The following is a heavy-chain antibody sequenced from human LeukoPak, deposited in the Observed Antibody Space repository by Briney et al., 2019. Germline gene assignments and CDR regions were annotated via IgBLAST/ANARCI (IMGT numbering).Heavy chain of an antibody. V-gene: IGHV3-33*01. CDR3: ARDLGPAPGISVGGSGFGY. CDR2: IWYDGSNK. J-gene: IGHJ4*02. Sequence: QSGGSLRLSCAASGFTLSSYGMHWVRQAPGKGLEWVAVIWYDGSNKYYADSVKGRFTISRDNSKNTLYLQMNSLRAEDTAVYYCARDLGPAPGISVGGSGFGYWGQGTLVTVSS. D-gene: IGHD6-19*01. CDR1: GFTLSSYG.